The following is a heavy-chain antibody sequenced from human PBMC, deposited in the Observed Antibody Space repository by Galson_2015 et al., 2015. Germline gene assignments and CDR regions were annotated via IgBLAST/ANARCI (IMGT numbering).Heavy chain of an antibody. CDR1: GLTFSSYW. J-gene: IGHJ4*01. D-gene: IGHD3-10*01. CDR3: ARDPGAHNFDY. CDR2: INSDGSST. Sequence: SLRLSCAASGLTFSSYWMHWVRHAPGKGLVWVSRINSDGSSTSYADSVKGRFTISRDNAKNTLYLQMNSLRAEDTAVYYCARDPGAHNFDYWGHGTLVTVSS. V-gene: IGHV3-74*01.